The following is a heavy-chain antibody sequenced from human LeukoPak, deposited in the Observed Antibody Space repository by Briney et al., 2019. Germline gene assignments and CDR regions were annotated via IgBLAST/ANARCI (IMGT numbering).Heavy chain of an antibody. Sequence: GGSLRLSCAASGFTFDDYAMHWVRQAPGKGLEWVSLISGDGDSTYYADSVKGRFTISRDNSKNSLYLQMNSLRTEDTALYYCAKDRVAAAGLYRYFDLWGRGPLVTVSS. J-gene: IGHJ2*01. CDR2: ISGDGDST. D-gene: IGHD6-13*01. CDR3: AKDRVAAAGLYRYFDL. V-gene: IGHV3-43*02. CDR1: GFTFDDYA.